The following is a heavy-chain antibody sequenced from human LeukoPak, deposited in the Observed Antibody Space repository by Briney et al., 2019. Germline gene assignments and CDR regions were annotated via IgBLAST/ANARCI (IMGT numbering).Heavy chain of an antibody. Sequence: ASVKVSCKASVYTFTGSNMHWGRHGPAPGLERMGLINPNSGGRNYAQKFQGWVTMTRDPSIGTAYMELSRLRSDDTAGYYCARAGQWLVLYFFDYGGQGTLVTVPS. CDR1: VYTFTGSN. J-gene: IGHJ4*02. CDR3: ARAGQWLVLYFFDY. D-gene: IGHD6-19*01. CDR2: INPNSGGR. V-gene: IGHV1-2*04.